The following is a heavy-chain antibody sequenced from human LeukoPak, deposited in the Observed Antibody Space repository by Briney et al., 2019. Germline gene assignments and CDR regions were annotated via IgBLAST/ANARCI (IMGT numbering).Heavy chain of an antibody. J-gene: IGHJ3*02. CDR2: INHSGST. V-gene: IGHV4-34*01. D-gene: IGHD4-17*01. Sequence: KPSETLSLTCAVYGGSFSGYYWSWIRQPPGKGLEWIGEINHSGSTNYNPSLKSRVTISVDTSKNQFSLKLSSVTAADTAVYYCTREYGFMTTVFHAFDIWGQGTMVTVSS. CDR3: TREYGFMTTVFHAFDI. CDR1: GGSFSGYY.